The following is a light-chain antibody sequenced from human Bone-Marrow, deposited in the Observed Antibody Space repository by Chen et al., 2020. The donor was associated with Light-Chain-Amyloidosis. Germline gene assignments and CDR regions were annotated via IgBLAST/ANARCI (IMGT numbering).Light chain of an antibody. V-gene: IGLV3-25*03. CDR3: QSADSSGTYEVI. CDR2: RDT. J-gene: IGLJ2*01. CDR1: DLPTKY. Sequence: SYELTQPPSVSVSPGQTARITCSGDDLPTKYAYWYQQKPGQAPVLVIHRDTERPSGISERFSGSSSGTPATSTISGVQAEDEADYHCQSADSSGTYEVIFGGGTKLTVL.